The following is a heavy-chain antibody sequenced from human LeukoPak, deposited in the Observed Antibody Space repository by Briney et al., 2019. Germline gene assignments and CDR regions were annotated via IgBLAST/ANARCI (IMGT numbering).Heavy chain of an antibody. D-gene: IGHD6-13*01. CDR1: GYAFTGYY. Sequence: SVKVSCKASGYAFTGYYMHWVRQAPGQGLEWMGWINTNTGNPTYAQGFTGRFVFSLDTSVSTAYLQISSLKAEDTAVYYCARDLAANWFDPWGQGTLVTVSS. CDR3: ARDLAANWFDP. J-gene: IGHJ5*02. V-gene: IGHV7-4-1*02. CDR2: INTNTGNP.